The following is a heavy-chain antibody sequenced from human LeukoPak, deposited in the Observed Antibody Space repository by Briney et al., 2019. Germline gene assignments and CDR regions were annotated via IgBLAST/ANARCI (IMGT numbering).Heavy chain of an antibody. V-gene: IGHV3-30-3*01. Sequence: GRSLRLSCAASGFTFSPYIMHWVRQAPGKGLEWVAVIASDGSQIFYVESVEGRFTISRDNSKNTLYLQMNGLRAEDTAVYFCARERQDTIVHTGAFDIWGQGTMVTVSS. CDR2: IASDGSQI. D-gene: IGHD3-10*01. J-gene: IGHJ3*02. CDR3: ARERQDTIVHTGAFDI. CDR1: GFTFSPYI.